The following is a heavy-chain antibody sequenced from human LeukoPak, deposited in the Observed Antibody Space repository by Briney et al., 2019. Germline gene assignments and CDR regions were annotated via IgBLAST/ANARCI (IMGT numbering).Heavy chain of an antibody. CDR2: ISSSGTI. D-gene: IGHD6-19*01. J-gene: IGHJ3*02. CDR3: ASTGIAVAGTSWDDAFDI. Sequence: GGSLRLSCAASGFTFSSYSMNWVRQAPGKGLEWVSYISSSGTIYYADSVKGRFTISRDNAKNSLYLQMNSLRAEDTAVYYCASTGIAVAGTSWDDAFDIWGQGTMVTVSS. CDR1: GFTFSSYS. V-gene: IGHV3-48*01.